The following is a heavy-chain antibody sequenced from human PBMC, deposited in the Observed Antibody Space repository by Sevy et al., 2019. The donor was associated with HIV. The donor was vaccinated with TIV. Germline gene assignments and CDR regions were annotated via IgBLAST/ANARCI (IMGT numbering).Heavy chain of an antibody. Sequence: GGSLRLSCTASGFTFGDYAMSWFRQAPGKGLEWVGFIRSKAYGGTTEYAASVKGRFTISRADSKGIAYLQMNSLKTEDTAVYYCTRSKVGGVIKRGYYFDYWGQGTLVTVSS. CDR2: IRSKAYGGTT. V-gene: IGHV3-49*03. CDR1: GFTFGDYA. D-gene: IGHD3-10*01. CDR3: TRSKVGGVIKRGYYFDY. J-gene: IGHJ4*02.